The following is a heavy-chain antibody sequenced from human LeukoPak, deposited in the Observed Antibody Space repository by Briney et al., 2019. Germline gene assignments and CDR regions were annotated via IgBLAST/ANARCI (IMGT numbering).Heavy chain of an antibody. J-gene: IGHJ4*02. D-gene: IGHD3-22*01. CDR3: ARGLDYDSSGYYDY. Sequence: PSETLSLTCTVSGGSISSGDYYWSWIRQPPGKGLEWIGYIYYSGSTYYNPSLKSQVTISVDTSKNQFSLKLSSVTAADTAVYYCARGLDYDSSGYYDYWGQGTLVTVSS. V-gene: IGHV4-30-4*01. CDR2: IYYSGST. CDR1: GGSISSGDYY.